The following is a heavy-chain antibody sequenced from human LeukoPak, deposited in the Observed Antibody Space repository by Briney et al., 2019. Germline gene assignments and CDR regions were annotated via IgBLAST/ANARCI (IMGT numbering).Heavy chain of an antibody. D-gene: IGHD3-16*01. V-gene: IGHV3-74*01. CDR1: GFTFSSSW. CDR2: INRDGSST. Sequence: PGGSLRLSCAASGFTFSSSWMHWVRQAPGKGLVWVSRINRDGSSTTYADSVKGRFTTSRDNAKNTLYLQMDSLRDGDTAVYDCARDPGYEAWSPFWGGMDVWGKGTTVIVSS. J-gene: IGHJ6*04. CDR3: ARDPGYEAWSPFWGGMDV.